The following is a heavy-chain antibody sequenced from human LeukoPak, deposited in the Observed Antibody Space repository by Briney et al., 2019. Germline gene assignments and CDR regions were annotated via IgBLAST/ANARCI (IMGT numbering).Heavy chain of an antibody. CDR1: GFTFSTYA. CDR2: IRRNGYRT. Sequence: GGSLRLSCAASGFTFSTYAITWVRQGPGKGLEWVSAIRRNGYRTYYANSVRGWLTLSRDNSKDTVYLQINGLRVEDTAVYYCAREQSGTRGWYTVDYWGQGTLVTGSS. V-gene: IGHV3-23*01. CDR3: AREQSGTRGWYTVDY. J-gene: IGHJ4*02. D-gene: IGHD6-19*01.